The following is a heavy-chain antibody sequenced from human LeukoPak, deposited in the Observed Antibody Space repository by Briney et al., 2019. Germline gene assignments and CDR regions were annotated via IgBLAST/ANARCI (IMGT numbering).Heavy chain of an antibody. V-gene: IGHV4-34*01. J-gene: IGHJ5*02. CDR2: INHSGST. D-gene: IGHD5-24*01. CDR1: GGSFSGYY. CDR3: ARGARDGYNYRRGIWFDP. Sequence: PSETLSLTCAVYGGSFSGYYWSWIRQPPGKGLEWIGEINHSGSTNYNPSLKSRVTISVDTSKNQFSLKLSSVTAADTAVYYCARGARDGYNYRRGIWFDPWGQGTLVTVSS.